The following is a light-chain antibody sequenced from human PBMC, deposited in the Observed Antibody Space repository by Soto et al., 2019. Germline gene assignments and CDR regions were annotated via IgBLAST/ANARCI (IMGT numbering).Light chain of an antibody. CDR3: CSYAGSYTWV. J-gene: IGLJ3*02. CDR2: DVS. V-gene: IGLV2-11*01. Sequence: QSALTQPRSVSGSPGQSVTISCTGTSSDVGGYDYVSWYQQHPGKAPKLVIYDVSNRPSGVPYRFSGSKSGDTASLTISGLQAEDEADYYCCSYAGSYTWVFGGGTKLTVL. CDR1: SSDVGGYDY.